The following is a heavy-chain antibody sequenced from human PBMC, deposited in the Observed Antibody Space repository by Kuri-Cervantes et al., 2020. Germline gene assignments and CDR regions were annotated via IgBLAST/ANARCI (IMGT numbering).Heavy chain of an antibody. Sequence: SETLSLTCTVSGGSISSYYWSWIRQPPGKGLEWIGYIYYSGSTNYNPSLKSRVTISVDTSKNQFSLKLSSVTAADTAVYYCARGVCICSSTSCYIWFDPWGQGTLVTVSS. J-gene: IGHJ5*02. V-gene: IGHV4-59*01. CDR3: ARGVCICSSTSCYIWFDP. CDR1: GGSISSYY. CDR2: IYYSGST. D-gene: IGHD2-2*02.